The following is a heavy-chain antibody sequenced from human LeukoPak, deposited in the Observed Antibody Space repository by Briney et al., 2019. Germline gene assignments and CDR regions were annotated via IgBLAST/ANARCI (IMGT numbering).Heavy chain of an antibody. CDR1: GGSFSGYY. CDR2: INHSGST. J-gene: IGHJ4*02. CDR3: AREYCSGGSCYAHFDY. V-gene: IGHV4-34*01. Sequence: SETLSLTCAVYGGSFSGYYWSWIRQPPGKGLEWIGEINHSGSTNYNPSLKSRVTISVDTSKNQFSLKLSSVTAADTAVYYCAREYCSGGSCYAHFDYWGQGTLVTVSP. D-gene: IGHD2-15*01.